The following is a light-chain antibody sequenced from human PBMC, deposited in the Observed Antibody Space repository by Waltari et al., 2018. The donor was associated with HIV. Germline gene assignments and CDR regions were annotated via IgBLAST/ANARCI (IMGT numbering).Light chain of an antibody. CDR3: QSYDSSLSGV. J-gene: IGLJ3*02. V-gene: IGLV1-40*01. CDR1: SPNIGAGYD. Sequence: QSVLTQPPSVSGAPGQRVTISCTGRSPNIGAGYDVHWYQHLPGTAPKLLLYGNNNRPSGVPDRFSGSKSGTSASLAITGLQADDEADYYCQSYDSSLSGVFGGGTKLTVL. CDR2: GNN.